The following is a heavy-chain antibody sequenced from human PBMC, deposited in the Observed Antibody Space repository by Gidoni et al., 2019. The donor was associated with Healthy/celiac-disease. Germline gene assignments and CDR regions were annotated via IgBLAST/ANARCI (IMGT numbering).Heavy chain of an antibody. CDR2: ISSSSSYI. CDR3: ASAGFPVVVPAAIREYGGDAFDI. CDR1: GFTFSSYS. J-gene: IGHJ3*02. D-gene: IGHD2-2*01. V-gene: IGHV3-21*01. Sequence: EVQLVESGGGLVKPGGSLRLSCAASGFTFSSYSMTWVRPAPGKGLELVSSISSSSSYIYYADSVKGRFTISRDNAKNSLYLQMNSLRAEDTAVYYCASAGFPVVVPAAIREYGGDAFDIWGQGTMVTVSS.